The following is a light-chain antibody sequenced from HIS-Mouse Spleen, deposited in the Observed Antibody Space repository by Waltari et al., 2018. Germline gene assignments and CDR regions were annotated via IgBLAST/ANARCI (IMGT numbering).Light chain of an antibody. CDR3: SSYTSSSFNVV. CDR1: STDLGGYNY. Sequence: QSALTQPASVSGSPGQSIPISCTGTSTDLGGYNYFSWYQQHPGKAPKLMIYDVSNRPSGVSNRFSGSKSGNTASLTISGLQAEDEADYYCSSYTSSSFNVVFGGGTKLTVL. J-gene: IGLJ2*01. V-gene: IGLV2-14*03. CDR2: DVS.